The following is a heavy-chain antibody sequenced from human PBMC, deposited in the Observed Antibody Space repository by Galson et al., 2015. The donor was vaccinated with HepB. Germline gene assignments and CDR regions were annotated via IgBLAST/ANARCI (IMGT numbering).Heavy chain of an antibody. CDR1: GGTFSSYA. J-gene: IGHJ6*03. D-gene: IGHD2-2*02. CDR3: ARDVGDCSSTSCYTEPKYYYYYYMDV. Sequence: SVKVSCKASGGTFSSYAISWVRQAPGQGLEWMGRIIPILGIANYAQKFQGRVTITADKSTSTAYMELSSLRSEDTAVYYCARDVGDCSSTSCYTEPKYYYYYYMDVWGKGTTVTVSS. CDR2: IIPILGIA. V-gene: IGHV1-69*04.